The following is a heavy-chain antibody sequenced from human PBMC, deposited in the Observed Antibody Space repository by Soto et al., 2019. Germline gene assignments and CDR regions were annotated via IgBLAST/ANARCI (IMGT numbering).Heavy chain of an antibody. CDR2: MNPNSGNT. CDR3: ATNYGRLHFDP. Sequence: ASVKVSCKASGYTFTSYDINWVRQATGQGLEWLGWMNPNSGNTGYAQKFHGSVITTRHTSISTPYTELTSLRSHDTTLYYCATNYGRLHFDPWGRGTLVTVSS. V-gene: IGHV1-8*01. J-gene: IGHJ2*01. D-gene: IGHD4-17*01. CDR1: GYTFTSYD.